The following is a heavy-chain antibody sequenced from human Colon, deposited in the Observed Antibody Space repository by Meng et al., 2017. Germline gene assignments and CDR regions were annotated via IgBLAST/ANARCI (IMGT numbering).Heavy chain of an antibody. Sequence: QVQLQESGPGLVKPSQTLSLTCTVSGGSISSGGYYWSWIRQHPGKGLEWIGYIYYSGNTYYHPSLKSRVTISVDTSKNQFSLKLSSVTAADTAVYYCARYCASTNCYTGFDFWGQGTLVTVSS. CDR3: ARYCASTNCYTGFDF. CDR2: IYYSGNT. J-gene: IGHJ4*02. CDR1: GGSISSGGYY. D-gene: IGHD2-2*02. V-gene: IGHV4-31*03.